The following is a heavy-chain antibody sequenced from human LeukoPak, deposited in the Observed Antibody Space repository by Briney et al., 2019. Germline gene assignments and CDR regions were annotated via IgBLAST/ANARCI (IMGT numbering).Heavy chain of an antibody. CDR1: GGSISSSSYY. V-gene: IGHV4-39*01. CDR2: IYYSGST. D-gene: IGHD3-9*01. Sequence: SETLSLTCTVSGGSISSSSYYWGWLRQPPGKGLEWIGSIYYSGSTYYNPSLKSRVTISVDTSKNQFSLKLSSVTAADTAVYYCARTYYDILTGYYNQEDYWGQGTLVTVSS. CDR3: ARTYYDILTGYYNQEDY. J-gene: IGHJ4*02.